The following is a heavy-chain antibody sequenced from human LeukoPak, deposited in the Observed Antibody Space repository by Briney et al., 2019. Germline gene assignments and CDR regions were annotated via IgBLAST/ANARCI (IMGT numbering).Heavy chain of an antibody. J-gene: IGHJ4*02. CDR2: IYSGGTT. Sequence: GGSLRLSCAASGFTVSDNYMSWVRQAPGKGLEWVSIIYSGGTTYYADSVKGRFTVSRDISKNTVYLQMNSLRAEDTAVYYCARALAAASHTSFDYWGQGTLVTVSS. D-gene: IGHD6-13*01. CDR3: ARALAAASHTSFDY. CDR1: GFTVSDNY. V-gene: IGHV3-66*01.